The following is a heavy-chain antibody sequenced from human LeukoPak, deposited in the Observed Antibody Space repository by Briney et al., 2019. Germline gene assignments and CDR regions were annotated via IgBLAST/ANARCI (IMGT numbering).Heavy chain of an antibody. CDR1: GGSISSSNW. CDR3: ARDGNYQSFDY. J-gene: IGHJ4*02. V-gene: IGHV4-4*02. D-gene: IGHD1-7*01. Sequence: SETLSLTCAVSGGSISSSNWWSWVRQPPGKGLEWIGEIYHSGSTNYNPSLKSRVTISVDTSKNQFSLKLSSVTAADTAVYYCARDGNYQSFDYWGQGTLVTVSS. CDR2: IYHSGST.